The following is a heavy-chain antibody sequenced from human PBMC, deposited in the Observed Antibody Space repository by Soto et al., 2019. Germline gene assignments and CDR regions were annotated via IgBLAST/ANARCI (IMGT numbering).Heavy chain of an antibody. J-gene: IGHJ5*02. CDR1: GGSFSGYY. Sequence: QVQLQQWGAGLLKPSETLSLTCAVYGGSFSGYYWSWIRQPPGKGLEWIGEINHSGSTNYNPSLKRRVTISVDTSKNQFSLKLSSVTAADTAVYYCARGGGAAAGTSGRNWFDPWGQGTLVTVSS. D-gene: IGHD6-13*01. CDR2: INHSGST. V-gene: IGHV4-34*01. CDR3: ARGGGAAAGTSGRNWFDP.